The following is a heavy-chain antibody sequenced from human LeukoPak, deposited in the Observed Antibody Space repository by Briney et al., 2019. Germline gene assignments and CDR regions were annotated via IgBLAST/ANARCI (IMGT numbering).Heavy chain of an antibody. J-gene: IGHJ4*02. V-gene: IGHV7-4-1*02. Sequence: ASVKVSCKASAYTFSSYALNWVRQAPGQGLEWMGWINTSTGNPTYAQGFTGQFVFSLDTSVSTAYLQISSLKAEDTAMYYCAREARRSWFGELLPNPFDYWGQGTLVTVSS. CDR1: AYTFSSYA. CDR3: AREARRSWFGELLPNPFDY. D-gene: IGHD3-10*01. CDR2: INTSTGNP.